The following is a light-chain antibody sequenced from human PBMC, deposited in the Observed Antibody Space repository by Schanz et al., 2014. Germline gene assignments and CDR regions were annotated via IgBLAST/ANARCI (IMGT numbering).Light chain of an antibody. V-gene: IGKV1-9*01. CDR3: QHYTSDSRK. Sequence: IQLTQSPSSLSASVGDRVTITCRASQGISSYLAWYQQKPGKAPKLLIYAASTLQSGVPSRFSGSGSGTDFTLTISSLQPEDFATYYCQHYTSDSRKFGQGTTVEIK. CDR1: QGISSY. J-gene: IGKJ1*01. CDR2: AAS.